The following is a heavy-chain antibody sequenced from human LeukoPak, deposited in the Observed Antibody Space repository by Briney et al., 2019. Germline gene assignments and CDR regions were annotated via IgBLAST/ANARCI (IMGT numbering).Heavy chain of an antibody. CDR3: ARDQLGGYCTSTNCYTSFYY. V-gene: IGHV3-53*01. CDR1: GFSVSSNY. Sequence: GGSLRLSCVDSGFSVSSNYLSWVRQAPGKGLEWVSVFYSGSHTYYADSVRGRFTVSRDNSKNTLYLQMNSLRAEDTAVYYCARDQLGGYCTSTNCYTSFYYWGRGTLVTVSS. J-gene: IGHJ4*02. CDR2: FYSGSHT. D-gene: IGHD2-2*02.